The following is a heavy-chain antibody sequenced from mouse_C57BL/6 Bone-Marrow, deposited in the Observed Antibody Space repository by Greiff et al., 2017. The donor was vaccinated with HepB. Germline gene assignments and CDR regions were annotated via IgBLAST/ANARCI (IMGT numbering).Heavy chain of an antibody. Sequence: QGLEWIGEIYPRSGNTYYNEKFKGKATLTADKSSSTAYMELRSLTSEDSAVYFCARSYYYGSPFDYWGQGTTLTVSS. CDR3: ARSYYYGSPFDY. CDR2: IYPRSGNT. D-gene: IGHD1-1*01. V-gene: IGHV1-81*01. J-gene: IGHJ2*01.